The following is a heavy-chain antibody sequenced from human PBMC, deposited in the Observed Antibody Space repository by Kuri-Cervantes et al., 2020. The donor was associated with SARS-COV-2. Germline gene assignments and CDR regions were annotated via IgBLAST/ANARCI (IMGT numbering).Heavy chain of an antibody. CDR2: ISGSVGST. CDR1: GFTFSSYA. J-gene: IGHJ4*02. Sequence: GESLKISYAASGFTFSSYAMSWVRQAPGKGLEWVSAISGSVGSTYYADSVKGRFTISRDNSKNTLYLQMNSLRAEDTAVYYCAKDDYSGSYNFDYWGQGTLVTVSS. D-gene: IGHD1-26*01. CDR3: AKDDYSGSYNFDY. V-gene: IGHV3-23*01.